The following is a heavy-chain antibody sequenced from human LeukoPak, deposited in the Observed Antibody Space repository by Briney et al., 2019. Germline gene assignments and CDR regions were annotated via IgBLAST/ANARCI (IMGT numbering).Heavy chain of an antibody. Sequence: ASVKVSCKASGYTFTGYYMHWVRQAPGQGLEWMGIINPSDGSTSNAQKFQGRVTMTRDMSTSTVYMDLSSLRSEDTAVYYCARDPIDYYDSSNGNAFDIWGQGTLVTVSS. D-gene: IGHD3-22*01. CDR3: ARDPIDYYDSSNGNAFDI. V-gene: IGHV1-46*01. CDR1: GYTFTGYY. CDR2: INPSDGST. J-gene: IGHJ3*02.